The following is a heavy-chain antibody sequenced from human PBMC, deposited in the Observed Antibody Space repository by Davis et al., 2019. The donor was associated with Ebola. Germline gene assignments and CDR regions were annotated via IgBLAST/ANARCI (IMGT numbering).Heavy chain of an antibody. D-gene: IGHD3-10*01. Sequence: SETLSLTCTVSGDSIRSSYWTWIRQPPGKGLEWIGYIYYSGSTYYNPSLKSRVTISVDTSKNQFSLKLSSVTAADTAVYYCARDLMVRGEAWGQGTTVTVSS. V-gene: IGHV4-59*12. CDR1: GDSIRSSY. CDR2: IYYSGST. CDR3: ARDLMVRGEA. J-gene: IGHJ6*02.